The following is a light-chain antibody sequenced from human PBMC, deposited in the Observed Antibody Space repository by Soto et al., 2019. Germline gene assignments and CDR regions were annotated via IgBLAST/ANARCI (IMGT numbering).Light chain of an antibody. CDR2: AAS. CDR3: QQSYSTPFT. Sequence: ILLTQSPSSLSASVGDRVTITCRASQGIDTSLAWYQQKPGKAPKLLIYAASNFQSGVPSRFSGSGSGTDFTLTISSLQPEDYASYYCQQSYSTPFTFGQGIRLEI. J-gene: IGKJ5*01. V-gene: IGKV1-39*01. CDR1: QGIDTS.